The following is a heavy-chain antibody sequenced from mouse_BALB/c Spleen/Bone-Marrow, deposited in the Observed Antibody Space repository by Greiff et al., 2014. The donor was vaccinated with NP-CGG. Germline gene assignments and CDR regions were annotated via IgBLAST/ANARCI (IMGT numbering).Heavy chain of an antibody. CDR2: INPSNGGT. D-gene: IGHD1-1*01. J-gene: IGHJ3*01. V-gene: IGHV1S81*02. Sequence: VQLQQSGAELVKPGASVKLSCKASGYTFTSYYMYWVKQRPGQGLEWIGEINPSNGGTNFTEKFKSKATLTVDKSSSTAYMQLSSLTSEDSAVYYCTREGYSPFAYWGQGTLVTVSA. CDR3: TREGYSPFAY. CDR1: GYTFTSYY.